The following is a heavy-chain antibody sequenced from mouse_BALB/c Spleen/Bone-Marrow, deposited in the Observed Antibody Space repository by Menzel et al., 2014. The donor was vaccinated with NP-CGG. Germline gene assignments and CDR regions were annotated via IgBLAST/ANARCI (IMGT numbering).Heavy chain of an antibody. Sequence: QVQLKQSGAELVRPGASVKLSCKASGYTFTSYWINWVKQRPGQGLERIGNIYPSDSYTNYNQKFKDKATLTVDKSSSTAYMQLSSPTSEDSAVYYCTRDDGSFAYWGQGTLVTVSA. CDR1: GYTFTSYW. J-gene: IGHJ3*01. V-gene: IGHV1-69*02. CDR2: IYPSDSYT. D-gene: IGHD2-3*01. CDR3: TRDDGSFAY.